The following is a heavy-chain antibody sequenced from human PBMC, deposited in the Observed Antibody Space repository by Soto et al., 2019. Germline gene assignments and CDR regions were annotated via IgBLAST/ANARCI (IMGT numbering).Heavy chain of an antibody. CDR1: GYTLTELS. J-gene: IGHJ4*02. CDR2: FDPEDGET. D-gene: IGHD2-15*01. Sequence: ASVKVSCKVSGYTLTELSMHWVRQAPGKGLEWMGGFDPEDGETIYAQKFQGRVTMTGDTSTSTVYMELSSLRSEDTAVYYCARLKGEVVAAQHYFDYWGQGTLVTVSS. CDR3: ARLKGEVVAAQHYFDY. V-gene: IGHV1-24*01.